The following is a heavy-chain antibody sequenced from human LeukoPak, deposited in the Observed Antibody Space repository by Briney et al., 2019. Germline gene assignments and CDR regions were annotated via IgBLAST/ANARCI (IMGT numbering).Heavy chain of an antibody. CDR3: ARDNGFSCYSY. V-gene: IGHV3-7*01. CDR2: MNLDGSEK. CDR1: GFTFSSYW. J-gene: IGHJ4*02. Sequence: GGSLRLSCAASGFTFSSYWMTWVRQAPGKGLEWVANMNLDGSEKYYVDSVKGRFIISRDNAKNSLFLQMNSLIAEDTAVYYCARDNGFSCYSYWGQGTLVTVSS. D-gene: IGHD2-8*01.